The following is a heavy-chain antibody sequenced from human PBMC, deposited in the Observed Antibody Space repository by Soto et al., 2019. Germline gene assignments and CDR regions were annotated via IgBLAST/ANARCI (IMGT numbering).Heavy chain of an antibody. CDR2: IYYSGST. V-gene: IGHV4-39*01. Sequence: QLQLQESGPGLVKPSETLSLTCTVSGGSISSSSYYWGWIRQPPGKGLEWIGSIYYSGSTYYNPSLKSRVTISVDTSKNQFSLKLSSVTAADTAVYYCVLSGDYWYFDYWGQGTLVTVSS. CDR3: VLSGDYWYFDY. J-gene: IGHJ4*02. CDR1: GGSISSSSYY. D-gene: IGHD4-17*01.